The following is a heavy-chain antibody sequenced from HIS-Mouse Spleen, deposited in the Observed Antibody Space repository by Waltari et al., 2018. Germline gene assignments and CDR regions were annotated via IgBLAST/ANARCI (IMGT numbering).Heavy chain of an antibody. CDR1: VVSLNSRLYY. V-gene: IGHV4-39*07. J-gene: IGHJ2*01. D-gene: IGHD6-13*01. Sequence: QLQLQESGPGLVKPSETLSVPCTVSVVSLNSRLYYWGWIRQPPGKGMEWIGSIYSSGSTYYNPSLKSRVTISVDTSKNQFSLKLSSVTAAETAVYYCAREIPYSSSWYDWYFDLWGRGTLVTVSS. CDR2: IYSSGST. CDR3: AREIPYSSSWYDWYFDL.